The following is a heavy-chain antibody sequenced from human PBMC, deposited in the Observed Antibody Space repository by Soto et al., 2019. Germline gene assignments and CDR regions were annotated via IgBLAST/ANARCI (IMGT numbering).Heavy chain of an antibody. V-gene: IGHV4-59*01. CDR2: ISYSGST. Sequence: PSETQSLTCTVSGGSIDSYYWSWIRQPPGKGLEWIGYISYSGSTNYNPSLKSRVTISFDASKNQISLQVRSATAADAAVYYCARDLKEYCSDGKCNWFDPWGQGTLVTVS. D-gene: IGHD2-15*01. CDR3: ARDLKEYCSDGKCNWFDP. J-gene: IGHJ5*02. CDR1: GGSIDSYY.